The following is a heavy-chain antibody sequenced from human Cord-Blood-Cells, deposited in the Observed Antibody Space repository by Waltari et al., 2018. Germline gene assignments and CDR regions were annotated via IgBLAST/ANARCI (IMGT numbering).Heavy chain of an antibody. D-gene: IGHD3-10*01. V-gene: IGHV4-34*01. Sequence: QVQLQQWGAGLLKPSETLSLTCAVYGGSFSGYYWSWIRQPPGKGLEWIGEINHSGSTNYNPSLKSRVTISVDTSKNQFSLKLSSVTAADTAVYYCARGIWFRELSSYFDYWGQGTLVTVSS. CDR1: GGSFSGYY. CDR2: INHSGST. CDR3: ARGIWFRELSSYFDY. J-gene: IGHJ4*02.